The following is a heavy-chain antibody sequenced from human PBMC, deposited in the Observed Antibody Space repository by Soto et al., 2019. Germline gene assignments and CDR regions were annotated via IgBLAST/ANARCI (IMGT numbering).Heavy chain of an antibody. CDR1: GGTFSSYA. CDR3: SWFGENEWFDP. CDR2: IIPIFGTA. V-gene: IGHV1-69*13. Sequence: SVKGSCKAFGGTFSSYAISWVRQAPGQGLEWMGGIIPIFGTANYAQKFQGRVTITADESTSAAYMELSSLRSEDTAVYYCSWFGENEWFDPWGQGTLVTVSS. D-gene: IGHD3-10*01. J-gene: IGHJ5*02.